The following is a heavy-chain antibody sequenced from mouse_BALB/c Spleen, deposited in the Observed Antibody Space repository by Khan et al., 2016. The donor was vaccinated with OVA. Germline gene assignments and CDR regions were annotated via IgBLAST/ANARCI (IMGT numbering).Heavy chain of an antibody. Sequence: QVQLKQSGAELVRPGASVKLSCKTSGYIFTSYWIHWVHQRSGQGLEWIARIYPGTGSTYYTDTFNGKATLPADTSSSTAYIQLSRPKSEASAVYYWARWGDGATSDMDYWGQGTSVTVSS. J-gene: IGHJ4*01. V-gene: IGHV1S132*01. D-gene: IGHD1-1*02. CDR3: ARWGDGATSDMDY. CDR1: GYIFTSYW. CDR2: IYPGTGST.